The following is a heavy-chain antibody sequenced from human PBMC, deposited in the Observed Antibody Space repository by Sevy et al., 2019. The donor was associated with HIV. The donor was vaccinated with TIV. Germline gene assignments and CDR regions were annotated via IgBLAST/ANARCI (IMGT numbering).Heavy chain of an antibody. CDR1: GFTFSNYA. J-gene: IGHJ1*01. CDR2: ITGSSTTI. V-gene: IGHV3-23*01. D-gene: IGHD4-17*01. CDR3: ARDGLYGGNFEYFQH. Sequence: GGCLRLSCAASGFTFSNYALTCVRQAPGKGLDWVSSITGSSTTIYYADSVKGRFTVSRDNSNNTLYLHINSLRAEDAAVYYCARDGLYGGNFEYFQHWGQGTLVTVSS.